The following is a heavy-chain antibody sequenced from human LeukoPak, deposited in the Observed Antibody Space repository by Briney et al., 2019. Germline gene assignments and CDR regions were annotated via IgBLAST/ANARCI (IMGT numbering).Heavy chain of an antibody. CDR2: ISHSGYDI. V-gene: IGHV3-21*01. J-gene: IGHJ4*02. CDR1: GFTFSRYS. CDR3: ASHLACGSTTCPSFDH. D-gene: IGHD2-2*01. Sequence: GGSLRLSCAASGFTFSRYSMNWVRQAPGKGLEWVSSISHSGYDIYYADSVKGRFTISRDNAKNSLSLQMNNLRIDDTAVYYCASHLACGSTTCPSFDHWGQGTLVTVSS.